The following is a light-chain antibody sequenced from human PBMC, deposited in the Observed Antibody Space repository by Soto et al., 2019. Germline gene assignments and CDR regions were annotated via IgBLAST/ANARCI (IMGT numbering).Light chain of an antibody. Sequence: QSALTQPPSASGSPGQSVTISCTGMSSDVGGYNYVSWYQQHPGKAPKLMIYEVTKRPSGVPDRFSGSKSDNTASLTVSGLQAEDEADYYCSSYAGSNSVLFGGGTKLTVL. V-gene: IGLV2-8*01. CDR3: SSYAGSNSVL. J-gene: IGLJ2*01. CDR1: SSDVGGYNY. CDR2: EVT.